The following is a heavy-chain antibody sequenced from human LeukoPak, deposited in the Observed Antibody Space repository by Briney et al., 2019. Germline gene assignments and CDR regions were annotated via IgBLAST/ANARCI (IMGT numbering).Heavy chain of an antibody. CDR3: AVSPYCSSTSCYTTDAFDI. D-gene: IGHD2-2*02. V-gene: IGHV1-2*02. CDR1: GYTFTGYY. CDR2: INPNSGGT. J-gene: IGHJ3*02. Sequence: ASVTVSCKASGYTFTGYYMHWVRQAPGQGLEWMGWINPNSGGTNYAQKFQGRVTMTRDTSISTAYMELSRLRSDDTAVYYCAVSPYCSSTSCYTTDAFDIWGQGTMVTVSS.